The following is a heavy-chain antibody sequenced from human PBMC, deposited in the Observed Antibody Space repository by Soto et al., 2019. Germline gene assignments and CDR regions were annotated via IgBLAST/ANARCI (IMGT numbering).Heavy chain of an antibody. Sequence: QVQLVQSAAEVKKPGASVKVSCKASGYTLTNYAISWVRQAPGQGPEWMGWINTYNGNSNYAQKFQGRVTMTTDTSTNTAYMELRSLTSDDTAVYYCARDCTGGSCLCIYWGQGTLFTVSS. J-gene: IGHJ4*02. V-gene: IGHV1-18*01. CDR1: GYTLTNYA. CDR2: INTYNGNS. CDR3: ARDCTGGSCLCIY. D-gene: IGHD2-15*01.